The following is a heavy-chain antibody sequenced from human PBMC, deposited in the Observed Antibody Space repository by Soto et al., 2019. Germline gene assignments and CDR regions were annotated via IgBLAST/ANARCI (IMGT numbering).Heavy chain of an antibody. CDR3: ARDGSGH. CDR2: IYTGGGT. V-gene: IGHV3-66*01. J-gene: IGHJ1*01. Sequence: EVQVVESGGGLVQPGGSLRLSCAASGLTVSTNPMSWVRQAPGKGLEWVSVIYTGGGTHDADSVKGRFTLSRDNSKNTVNLQMNSLRPEDTAVYYCARDGSGHWGQGTLLTVSS. CDR1: GLTVSTNP.